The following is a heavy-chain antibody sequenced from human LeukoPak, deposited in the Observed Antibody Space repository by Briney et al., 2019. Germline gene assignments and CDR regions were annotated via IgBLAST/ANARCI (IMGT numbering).Heavy chain of an antibody. J-gene: IGHJ5*02. CDR3: ARASVGASNWFDP. CDR2: INPNSGGT. V-gene: IGHV1-2*02. D-gene: IGHD1-26*01. Sequence: ASVKVSCKASGYTFTSYAMHWVRQAPGQGLEWMGWINPNSGGTNYAQKFQGRVTMTRDTSISTAYMELSRLRSDDTAVYYCARASVGASNWFDPWGQGTLVTVSS. CDR1: GYTFTSYA.